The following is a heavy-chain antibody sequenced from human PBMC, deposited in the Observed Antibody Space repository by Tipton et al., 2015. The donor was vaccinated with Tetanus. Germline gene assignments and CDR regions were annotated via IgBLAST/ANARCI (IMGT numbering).Heavy chain of an antibody. CDR3: ARARGVAVAGGDY. V-gene: IGHV3-66*01. Sequence: SGFPFSAYNMNWVRQAPGKGLEWVSVIYSGGSTYYADSVKGRFTISRDNSKNTLYLQMNSLRAEDTAVYYCARARGVAVAGGDYWGQGTLVTVSS. CDR1: GFPFSAYN. J-gene: IGHJ4*02. CDR2: IYSGGST. D-gene: IGHD6-19*01.